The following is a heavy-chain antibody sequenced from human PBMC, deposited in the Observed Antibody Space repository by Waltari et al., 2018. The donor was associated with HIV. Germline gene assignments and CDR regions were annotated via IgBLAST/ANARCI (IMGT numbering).Heavy chain of an antibody. Sequence: QLQLQESGPGLVKPSETLSLTCTVSGGSISSSSYYWGWIRQPPGEGLEWIGSIYYSGGTYYNPSLKSRGTISVDTSKNQFSLKLSSVPAADTAVYYCARGWLQPPLFDYWGQGTLVTVSS. CDR2: IYYSGGT. J-gene: IGHJ4*02. CDR1: GGSISSSSYY. D-gene: IGHD5-18*01. CDR3: ARGWLQPPLFDY. V-gene: IGHV4-39*07.